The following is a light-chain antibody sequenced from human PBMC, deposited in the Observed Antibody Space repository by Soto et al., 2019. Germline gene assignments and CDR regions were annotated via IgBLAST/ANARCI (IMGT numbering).Light chain of an antibody. CDR2: GAS. V-gene: IGKV3-20*01. CDR1: QSVSRSY. J-gene: IGKJ2*01. CDR3: QQYGGSPI. Sequence: EIVLTQSPGTLSLSPGERATLSCRASQSVSRSYLAWYQQKPGQAPRLLIYGASSRATGVPDRFSGSGSGTDFTITISRLEPEDFAVYYCQQYGGSPIFGQGTKLEI.